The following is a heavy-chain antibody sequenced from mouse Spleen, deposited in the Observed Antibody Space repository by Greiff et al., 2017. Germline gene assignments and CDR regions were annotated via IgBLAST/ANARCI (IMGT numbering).Heavy chain of an antibody. J-gene: IGHJ4*01. Sequence: VKLVESGPGLVAPSQSLSITCTVSGFSLTSYGVHWVRQPPGKGLEWLVVIWSDGSTTYNSALKSRLSISKDNSKSQVFLKMNSLQTDDTAMYYCARNNGLSGNAMDYWGQGTSVTVSS. CDR1: GFSLTSYG. CDR2: IWSDGST. CDR3: ARNNGLSGNAMDY. D-gene: IGHD4-1*01. V-gene: IGHV2-6*02.